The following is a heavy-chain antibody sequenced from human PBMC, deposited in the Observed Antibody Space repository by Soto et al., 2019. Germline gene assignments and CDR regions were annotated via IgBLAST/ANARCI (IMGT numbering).Heavy chain of an antibody. Sequence: TLSLTCTVSGGSISSGGYYWSWIRQHPGKGLEWIGYIYYSGSTYYNPSLKSRVTISVDTSKNQFSLKLSSVTAADTAVYYCARDRRYNWNYRDAFDIWGQGTMVT. CDR1: GGSISSGGYY. J-gene: IGHJ3*02. CDR3: ARDRRYNWNYRDAFDI. V-gene: IGHV4-31*03. D-gene: IGHD1-7*01. CDR2: IYYSGST.